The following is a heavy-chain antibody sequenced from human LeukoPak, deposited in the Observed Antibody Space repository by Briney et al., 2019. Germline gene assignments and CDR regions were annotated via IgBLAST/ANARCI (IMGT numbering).Heavy chain of an antibody. CDR2: IIPIFGTA. CDR3: ARGGDDYRFDY. J-gene: IGHJ4*02. V-gene: IGHV1-69*06. Sequence: SVKVSCKASGGTFSSYAISWVRQAPGQGLEWMGGIIPIFGTANYAQKFQGRVTIIADKSTSTAYMELSSLRSEDTAVYYCARGGDDYRFDYWGQGTLVTVSS. D-gene: IGHD4-11*01. CDR1: GGTFSSYA.